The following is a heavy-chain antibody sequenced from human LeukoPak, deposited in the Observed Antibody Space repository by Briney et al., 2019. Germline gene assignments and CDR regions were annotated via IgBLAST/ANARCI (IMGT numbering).Heavy chain of an antibody. J-gene: IGHJ6*02. CDR3: ASITMIVVVITLGYYGMDV. CDR1: GYTFTSYG. D-gene: IGHD3-22*01. CDR2: INPNSGGT. V-gene: IGHV1-2*04. Sequence: GASVKVSCKASGYTFTSYGISWVRQAPGQGLEWMGWINPNSGGTNYAQKFQGWVTMTRDTSISTAYMELSRLRSDDTAVYYCASITMIVVVITLGYYGMDVWGQGTTVTVSS.